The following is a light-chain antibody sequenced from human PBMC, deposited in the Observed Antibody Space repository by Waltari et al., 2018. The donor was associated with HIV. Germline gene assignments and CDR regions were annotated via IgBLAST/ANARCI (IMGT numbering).Light chain of an antibody. CDR2: GVS. CDR3: SSYSSSNTVV. Sequence: QSALTQPASMSGSPGQSITISCAGTRSDIGAYNFVFWFQQHPGKAPTLHCLGVSSSVSECSDRCSPSKSGNTASLTIAGLQPEDEADYYCSSYSSSNTVVFGGGTKLTVL. V-gene: IGLV2-14*03. J-gene: IGLJ2*01. CDR1: RSDIGAYNF.